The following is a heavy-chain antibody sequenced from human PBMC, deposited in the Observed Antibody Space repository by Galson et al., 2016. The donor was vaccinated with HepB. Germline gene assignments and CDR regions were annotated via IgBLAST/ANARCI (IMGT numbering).Heavy chain of an antibody. CDR3: ARKALGGIAVAGNKWFDP. CDR2: IYPGDSDT. V-gene: IGHV5-51*01. J-gene: IGHJ5*02. Sequence: QSGAEVKKPGESLKISCKGSGYSFTSYWIGWVRQMPGKGLEWMGIIYPGDSDTRYSPSFQGQVTISADKSISTAYLQWSGLKASDTAMYYCARKALGGIAVAGNKWFDPWGQGTLVTVSS. CDR1: GYSFTSYW. D-gene: IGHD6-19*01.